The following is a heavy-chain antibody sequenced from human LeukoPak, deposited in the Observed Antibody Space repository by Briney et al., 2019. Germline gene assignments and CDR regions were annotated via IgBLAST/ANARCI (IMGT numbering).Heavy chain of an antibody. CDR3: ARDVYYYDSSGPIYFDY. D-gene: IGHD3-22*01. J-gene: IGHJ4*02. CDR1: GFTFSSYS. Sequence: GGSLRLSCAASGFTFSSYSMNWVRQAPGKGLEWVSSISSSSSYIYYADSVKGRFTISRDNAKNSLYLQMNSLRAEDTAVYFCARDVYYYDSSGPIYFDYWGQGTLVTVSS. V-gene: IGHV3-21*01. CDR2: ISSSSSYI.